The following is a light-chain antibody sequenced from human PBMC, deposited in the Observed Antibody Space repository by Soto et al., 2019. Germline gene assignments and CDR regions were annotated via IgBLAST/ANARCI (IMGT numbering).Light chain of an antibody. CDR2: GAS. J-gene: IGKJ4*01. CDR1: QSVISNY. V-gene: IGKV3D-20*02. CDR3: PQRCHWPPA. Sequence: DIVLTQSPGTLSLSPGERATLSCRASQSVISNYLAWYQQKPGQAPRLLIYGASSRATGIPDRFSGSGSGTDLTLTISSLEPEDFAVYYCPQRCHWPPAFRGGSKVDIK.